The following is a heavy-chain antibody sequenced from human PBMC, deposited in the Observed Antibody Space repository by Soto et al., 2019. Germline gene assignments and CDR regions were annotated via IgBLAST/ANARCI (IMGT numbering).Heavy chain of an antibody. Sequence: SETLSLTCTFSGDSISNYYWSWIRQPPGKGLEWIGHVFSSGRTNYNPSLKSRVTISVDTSKNQFSLKLSSVTAADTAVYYCARVMTNYGDSEYFQPWGQGTLVTVSS. D-gene: IGHD1-7*01. CDR1: GDSISNYY. J-gene: IGHJ1*01. CDR2: VFSSGRT. V-gene: IGHV4-59*01. CDR3: ARVMTNYGDSEYFQP.